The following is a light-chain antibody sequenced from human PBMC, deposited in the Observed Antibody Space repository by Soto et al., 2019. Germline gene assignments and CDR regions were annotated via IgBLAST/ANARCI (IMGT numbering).Light chain of an antibody. CDR2: AAS. CDR1: QSVSSSY. J-gene: IGKJ1*01. V-gene: IGKV3-20*01. Sequence: EIVLTQSPGTLSLSPGERATLSCRASQSVSSSYLAWYQQKPGQAPRLLINAASSRATGIPDRFSGSGSGTDFTLTISRLEPEYFAVYYCQQYGSSPWTFGQGTKVEIK. CDR3: QQYGSSPWT.